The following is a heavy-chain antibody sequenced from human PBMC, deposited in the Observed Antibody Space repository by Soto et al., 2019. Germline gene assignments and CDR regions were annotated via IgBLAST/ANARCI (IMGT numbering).Heavy chain of an antibody. CDR2: IFYRGTT. V-gene: IGHV4-31*03. J-gene: IGHJ1*01. CDR1: GDSTSSGGYY. D-gene: IGHD6-19*01. Sequence: SENLSLTCTGSGDSTSSGGYYWGWIRQYPGKGLEWIGYIFYRGTTFYNPSLKSRVSISVDKSNNQFSLKLSSVSAADTAVYYCAVQRGDSGGWSGPLAYSGQG. CDR3: AVQRGDSGGWSGPLAY.